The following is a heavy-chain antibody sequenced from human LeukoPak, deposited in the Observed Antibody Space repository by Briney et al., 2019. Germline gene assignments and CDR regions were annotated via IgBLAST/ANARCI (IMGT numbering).Heavy chain of an antibody. J-gene: IGHJ6*03. V-gene: IGHV1-3*01. CDR1: GYIFTDYA. D-gene: IGHD2-15*01. CDR2: MNAGNGNT. CDR3: ARGRGTSGSNRDFYYYYYMDV. Sequence: GASVKVSCKASGYIFTDYAIHRLRQAPGQRPEWMGWMNAGNGNTKYSQKFQGRITLIRDTSAATAYMELSSLRHDDLAVYYCARGRGTSGSNRDFYYYYYMDVWGKGTTVTVSS.